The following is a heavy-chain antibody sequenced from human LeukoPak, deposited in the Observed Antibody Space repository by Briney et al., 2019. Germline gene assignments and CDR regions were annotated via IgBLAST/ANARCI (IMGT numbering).Heavy chain of an antibody. CDR3: ARDYYDATGYYYPFYFDS. CDR2: INAGNGDT. D-gene: IGHD3-22*01. J-gene: IGHJ4*02. Sequence: ASVKVSCKASGYTFTTYAMHWVRQAPGQRLEWMGWINAGNGDTKYSQKFQGRVTITRDTSASTAYMELGSLRSEDTAVYFCARDYYDATGYYYPFYFDSWGQGTLVTVSS. V-gene: IGHV1-3*01. CDR1: GYTFTTYA.